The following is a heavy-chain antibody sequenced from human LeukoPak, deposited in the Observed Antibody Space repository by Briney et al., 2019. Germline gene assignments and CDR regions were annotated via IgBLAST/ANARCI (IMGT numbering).Heavy chain of an antibody. CDR3: AKAMFPIAVAGGFDY. CDR2: VNSDGSST. J-gene: IGHJ4*02. Sequence: GGSLRLSCAGSGFTFSSYWMHWVRQAPGKGLVWVSRVNSDGSSTSYADSVKGRFTISGDNAKNSLYLQMNSLRAEDTALYYCAKAMFPIAVAGGFDYWGQGTLVTVSS. V-gene: IGHV3-74*01. D-gene: IGHD6-19*01. CDR1: GFTFSSYW.